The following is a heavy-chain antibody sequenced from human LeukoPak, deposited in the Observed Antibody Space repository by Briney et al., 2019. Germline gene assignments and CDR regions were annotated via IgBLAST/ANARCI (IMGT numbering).Heavy chain of an antibody. CDR2: IIPIFGTA. J-gene: IGHJ5*02. V-gene: IGHV1-69*13. D-gene: IGHD3-10*01. CDR1: GGTFSSYA. CDR3: ASIVYYKSWFDP. Sequence: ASVKVSCKASGGTFSSYAISWVRQAPGQGLEWMGGIIPIFGTANYAQKFQGRVTITADESTSTAYMELSSLRSEDTAVYYCASIVYYKSWFDPWGQGTLVTVSS.